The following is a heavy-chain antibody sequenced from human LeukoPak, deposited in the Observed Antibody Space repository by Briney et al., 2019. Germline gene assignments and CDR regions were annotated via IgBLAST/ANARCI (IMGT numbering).Heavy chain of an antibody. CDR1: GFTFSSYW. J-gene: IGHJ4*02. Sequence: GSLRLSCAASGFTFSSYWMNWVRRAPGKGLEWVANIKQDGSEKYYVDSVKGRFTISRDNAKNSLYLQMNSLRAEDTAVYYCARGAYCSGGSCYPEGFDYWGQGTLVTVSS. D-gene: IGHD2-15*01. V-gene: IGHV3-7*01. CDR2: IKQDGSEK. CDR3: ARGAYCSGGSCYPEGFDY.